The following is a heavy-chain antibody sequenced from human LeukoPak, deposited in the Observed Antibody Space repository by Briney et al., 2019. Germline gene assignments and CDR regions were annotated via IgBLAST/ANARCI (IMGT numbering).Heavy chain of an antibody. CDR1: GYSITNYW. V-gene: IGHV5-51*01. CDR2: IYPADSDI. CDR3: ARQEYCSGGSCYTWFDP. Sequence: GESLKISCKGSGYSITNYWIGWVRQMPGNGLEWMGIIYPADSDIRYSPSFQGQVTISADKSISTAYLQWSSLKASDTAMYYCARQEYCSGGSCYTWFDPWGQGTLVTVSS. J-gene: IGHJ5*02. D-gene: IGHD2-15*01.